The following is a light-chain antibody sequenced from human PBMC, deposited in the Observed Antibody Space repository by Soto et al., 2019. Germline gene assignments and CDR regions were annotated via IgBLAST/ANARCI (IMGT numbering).Light chain of an antibody. CDR1: SSNIGAGYD. CDR3: QSYDSSLSAVV. V-gene: IGLV1-40*01. Sequence: QSVLTQPPSVSGAPGQRVTISCTGSSSNIGAGYDVHWYQQLPGTAPKLLIYGNTNRPSGVPDRFSGSKSGTSATLAITGLQAEYEADSYVQSYDSSLSAVVFGGGTKVTVL. J-gene: IGLJ2*01. CDR2: GNT.